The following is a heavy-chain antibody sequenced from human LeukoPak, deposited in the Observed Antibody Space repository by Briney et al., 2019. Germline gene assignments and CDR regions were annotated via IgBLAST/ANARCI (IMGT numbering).Heavy chain of an antibody. J-gene: IGHJ6*03. Sequence: SETLSLTCTVSGGSISSHYWNWIRQPPGKGLEWIGEINHSGSTNYNPSLKSRVTISVDTSKNQFSLKLSSVTAADTAVYYCARARGRLRYFDWLEGRVMDVWGKGTTVTVSS. V-gene: IGHV4-34*01. D-gene: IGHD3-9*01. CDR3: ARARGRLRYFDWLEGRVMDV. CDR2: INHSGST. CDR1: GGSISSHY.